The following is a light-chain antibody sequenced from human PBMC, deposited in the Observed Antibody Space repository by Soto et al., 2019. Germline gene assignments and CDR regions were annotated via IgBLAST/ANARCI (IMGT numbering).Light chain of an antibody. J-gene: IGKJ5*01. CDR1: QSVSSNY. V-gene: IGKV3-20*01. CDR2: GAF. CDR3: QQYGSLIT. Sequence: EIVFTQSPGTLSSSPGERITLSCRASQSVSSNYLAWCQQKPGQAPRLLIYGAFSRATGIPDRFSGSGSGTDFTLTISRLEPEDFAVDYCQQYGSLITFGQGTRLEIK.